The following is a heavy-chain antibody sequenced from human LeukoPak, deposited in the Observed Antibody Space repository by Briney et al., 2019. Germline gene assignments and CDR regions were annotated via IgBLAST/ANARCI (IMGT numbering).Heavy chain of an antibody. CDR3: ARGTTGTTVAYGYSLDS. CDR1: GFTFGKYW. J-gene: IGHJ4*02. CDR2: IKLDGSEK. V-gene: IGHV3-7*03. Sequence: GGSLRLSCVASGFTFGKYWMSWVRQAPGKGLEWVANIKLDGSEKNYVDSVKGRFTISRDNAKNSLSLEMNSLRVEDTGVYYCARGTTGTTVAYGYSLDSWGQGTLVTVSS. D-gene: IGHD1-7*01.